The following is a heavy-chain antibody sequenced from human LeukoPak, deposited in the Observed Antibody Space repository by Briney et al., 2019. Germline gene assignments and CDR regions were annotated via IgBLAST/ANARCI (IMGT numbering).Heavy chain of an antibody. J-gene: IGHJ4*02. V-gene: IGHV1-18*01. D-gene: IGHD3-3*01. CDR3: ARALSDDFWSFYQDY. CDR1: GYIFRSYG. CDR2: ISAYNGKT. Sequence: GDSVTVSCKASGYIFRSYGISWVRQAPGQGLEWMGWISAYNGKTNYAQKVQGRVTLTTDTSTSTAYMEMRGLVSDDTAVYYCARALSDDFWSFYQDYWGQGTLLIVSP.